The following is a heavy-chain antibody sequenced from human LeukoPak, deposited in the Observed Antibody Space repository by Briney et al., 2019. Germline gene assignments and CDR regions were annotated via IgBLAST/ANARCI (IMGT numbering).Heavy chain of an antibody. V-gene: IGHV5-51*01. CDR2: IYPGDSDT. CDR3: ARRGCSSTSCYGGWWFDP. Sequence: GESLKISCMGSGYSFTSYWIGWVRQMPGKGLERMGIIYPGDSDTRYSPSFQGQVTISADKSISTAYLQWSSLKASDTAMYYCARRGCSSTSCYGGWWFDPWGQGTLVTVSS. J-gene: IGHJ5*02. D-gene: IGHD2-2*01. CDR1: GYSFTSYW.